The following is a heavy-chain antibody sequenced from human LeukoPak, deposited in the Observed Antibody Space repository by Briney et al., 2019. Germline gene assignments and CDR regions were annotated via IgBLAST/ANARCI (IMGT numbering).Heavy chain of an antibody. J-gene: IGHJ4*02. CDR1: GGSFSGYY. V-gene: IGHV4-34*01. CDR3: ASTRGYSYGLTDY. D-gene: IGHD5-18*01. Sequence: SETLSLTCAVYGGSFSGYYWSWIRQPPGKGLEWIGEINHSGSTNYNPSLKSRVTISVDTSKNQFSLKLSSVTAADTAVYYCASTRGYSYGLTDYWGQGTLVIVSS. CDR2: INHSGST.